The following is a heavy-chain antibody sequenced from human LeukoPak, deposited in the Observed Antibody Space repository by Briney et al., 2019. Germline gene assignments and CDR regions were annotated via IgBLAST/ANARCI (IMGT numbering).Heavy chain of an antibody. Sequence: QPGGSLSLSCAASGFTFSSYEMNWVRQAPGKGLEWVSYISSSGSTIYYADSVKGRFTTSRDNAKNSLYLQMNSLRAEDTAVYYCARDPDYYGSGYDYRGQGTLVTVSS. J-gene: IGHJ4*02. CDR3: ARDPDYYGSGYDY. V-gene: IGHV3-48*03. D-gene: IGHD3-10*01. CDR1: GFTFSSYE. CDR2: ISSSGSTI.